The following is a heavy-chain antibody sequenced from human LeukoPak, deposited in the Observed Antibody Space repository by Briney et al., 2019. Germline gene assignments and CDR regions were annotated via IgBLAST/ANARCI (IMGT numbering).Heavy chain of an antibody. CDR1: GFTFSSYS. D-gene: IGHD1-1*01. CDR3: ARAGLTTYPPNFDY. J-gene: IGHJ4*02. V-gene: IGHV3-48*02. Sequence: GGSLRLSCAASGFTFSSYSITSVRQAPGKGLEWDSYISSSSSTIYYADSVKGRFTISRDNAKNSLFLQMNSLRDEDTAVYYCARAGLTTYPPNFDYWGQGTLVTVSS. CDR2: ISSSSSTI.